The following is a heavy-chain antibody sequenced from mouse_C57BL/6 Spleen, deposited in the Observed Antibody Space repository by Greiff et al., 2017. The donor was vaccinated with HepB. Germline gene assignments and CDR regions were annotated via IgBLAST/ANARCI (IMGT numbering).Heavy chain of an antibody. V-gene: IGHV2-5*01. CDR2: IWRGGST. D-gene: IGHD2-2*01. CDR1: GFSLTSYG. J-gene: IGHJ4*01. Sequence: VMLVESGPGLVQPSQSLSITCTVSGFSLTSYGVHWVRQSPGKGLEWLGVIWRGGSTDYTAAFMSRLSITKDNSKSQVFFKMNSLQADDTAIYYCAKSTMVTTGRYYYAMDYWGQGTSVTVSS. CDR3: AKSTMVTTGRYYYAMDY.